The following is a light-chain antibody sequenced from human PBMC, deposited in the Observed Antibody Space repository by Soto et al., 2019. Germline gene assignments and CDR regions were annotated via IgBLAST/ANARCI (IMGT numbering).Light chain of an antibody. J-gene: IGKJ1*01. CDR3: QQYNNCPRT. CDR2: GTS. CDR1: QSVNSN. Sequence: EIVMTHSPATLSLSPWEIATLSCGASQSVNSNLAWYQQKAGQAPRLLIYGTSTRAAGIPARFSGSGSGTDFTPTISSLQFEDFAVYYCQQYNNCPRTFGHGTKVDIK. V-gene: IGKV3-15*01.